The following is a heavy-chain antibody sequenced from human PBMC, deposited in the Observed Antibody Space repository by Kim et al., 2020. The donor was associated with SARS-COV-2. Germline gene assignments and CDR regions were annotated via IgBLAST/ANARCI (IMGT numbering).Heavy chain of an antibody. J-gene: IGHJ4*02. Sequence: ASVKVSCKASGYTFTSYYMHWVRQAPGQGLEWMGIINPSGGSTSYAQKFQGRVTMTRDTSTSTVYMELSSLRSEDTAVYYCARAPLRYFDWWDLHHQDSSGYSFDYWGQGTLVTVSS. D-gene: IGHD3-9*01. CDR2: INPSGGST. CDR1: GYTFTSYY. CDR3: ARAPLRYFDWWDLHHQDSSGYSFDY. V-gene: IGHV1-46*03.